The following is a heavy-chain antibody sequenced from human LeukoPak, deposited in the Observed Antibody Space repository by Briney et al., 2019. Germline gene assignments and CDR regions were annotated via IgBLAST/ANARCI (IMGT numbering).Heavy chain of an antibody. CDR2: INCDSGGT. CDR3: ARDITGSTWGYYGMAV. Sequence: ASVKVSCKASGYTFTGYYMHWVRQAPGQGLEWMGWINCDSGGTNYGQKFQGRVTMTRDTSISTAYKEMSRLRSDDTAVYYCARDITGSTWGYYGMAVWGQGTTVTVSS. CDR1: GYTFTGYY. V-gene: IGHV1-2*02. D-gene: IGHD1-7*01. J-gene: IGHJ6*02.